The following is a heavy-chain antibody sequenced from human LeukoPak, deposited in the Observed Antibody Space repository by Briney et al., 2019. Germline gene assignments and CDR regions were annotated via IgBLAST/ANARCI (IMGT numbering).Heavy chain of an antibody. V-gene: IGHV4-30-4*01. CDR2: IYYSGTT. Sequence: SETLSLTCTVSGGSISSGDYYWSWIRQPPGKGLEWIGYIYYSGTTYYNPSLKSRVTISVDTSKNQFSLKLSSVTAADTAAYYCARPAYDFSRLFDYWGQGTLVTVSS. J-gene: IGHJ4*02. CDR3: ARPAYDFSRLFDY. CDR1: GGSISSGDYY. D-gene: IGHD3-3*01.